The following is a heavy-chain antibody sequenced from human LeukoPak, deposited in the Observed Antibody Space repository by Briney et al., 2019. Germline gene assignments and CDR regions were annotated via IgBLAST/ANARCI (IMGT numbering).Heavy chain of an antibody. D-gene: IGHD3-3*01. CDR3: ARANYDFWSGYSPYYYYMDV. CDR2: MNPNSAKT. Sequence: ASVKVSCKASGYTVTRYDINWVRQASGQGLEWMGYMNPNSAKTVYARKFQGRVTITADKSTSTAYMELSSLRSEDTAVYYCARANYDFWSGYSPYYYYMDVWGKGTTVTVSS. J-gene: IGHJ6*03. CDR1: GYTVTRYD. V-gene: IGHV1-8*03.